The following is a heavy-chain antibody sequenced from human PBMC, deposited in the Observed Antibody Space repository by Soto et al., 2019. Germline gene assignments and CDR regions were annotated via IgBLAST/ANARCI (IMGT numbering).Heavy chain of an antibody. CDR3: ARVTGGVLLLQSSAWFDP. J-gene: IGHJ5*02. CDR1: GFTFSSYA. D-gene: IGHD3-22*01. Sequence: QVQLVESGGGVVQPGRSLRLSCAASGFTFSSYAMHWVRQAPGKGLEWVAVISYDGSNKYYADSVKGRFTISRDNSKNTLYLQMSSLRADDTPVYYCARVTGGVLLLQSSAWFDPWGQGTLVTVSS. V-gene: IGHV3-30-3*01. CDR2: ISYDGSNK.